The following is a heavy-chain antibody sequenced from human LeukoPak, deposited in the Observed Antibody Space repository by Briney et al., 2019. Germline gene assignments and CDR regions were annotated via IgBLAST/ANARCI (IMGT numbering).Heavy chain of an antibody. CDR1: GFTFSTYG. J-gene: IGHJ4*02. Sequence: GGSLRLSCAASGFTFSTYGMSWVRQAPGKGLEWVSGISGSGGSAYYADSVKGRFTISRDNSRNTLYLQMNSLRAEDTAVYYCAKDQNPWIQLWLLGYWGQGTLVTVSS. CDR3: AKDQNPWIQLWLLGY. V-gene: IGHV3-23*01. CDR2: ISGSGGSA. D-gene: IGHD5-18*01.